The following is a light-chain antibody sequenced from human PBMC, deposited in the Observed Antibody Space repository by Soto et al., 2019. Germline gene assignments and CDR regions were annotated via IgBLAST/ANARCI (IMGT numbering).Light chain of an antibody. CDR2: EAY. J-gene: IGLJ1*01. CDR3: CSKAVGSTYV. CDR1: STDVGSHKL. Sequence: QSVLTQPASVSGSPGQSITISCTGTSTDVGSHKLVSWYQQYPGNAPKLILFEAYKRHSGVSNRFSGSKSGSTASLTISGLQAEDEADYYCCSKAVGSTYVFVTGTKLTVL. V-gene: IGLV2-23*01.